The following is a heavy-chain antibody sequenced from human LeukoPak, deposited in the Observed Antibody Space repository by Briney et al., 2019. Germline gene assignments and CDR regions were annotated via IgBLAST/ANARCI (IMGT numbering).Heavy chain of an antibody. D-gene: IGHD6-13*01. CDR1: GFTFSSYA. CDR2: ISYDGSNK. Sequence: GGSLTLSCAASGFTFSSYAMHWVRQAPGKGLEWVAVISYDGSNKYYAVSVKGRFTISRDNSKNTLYLQMNSLRAEDTAVYYCAREAAAGQGYFDYWGQGTLVTVSS. J-gene: IGHJ4*02. CDR3: AREAAAGQGYFDY. V-gene: IGHV3-30-3*01.